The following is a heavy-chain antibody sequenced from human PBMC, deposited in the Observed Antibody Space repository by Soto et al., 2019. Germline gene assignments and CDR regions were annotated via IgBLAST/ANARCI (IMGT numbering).Heavy chain of an antibody. Sequence: EVQLVESGGGLVQPGGSLRLSCAASGFTFSSYSMNWVRQAPGKGLEWVSYISTSSSTIYYAYSVKGRFTISRDNAKNSLYLQMNSLRAEDTSVYYCAREYCSSTSCLYDYWGQGTLVTVSP. J-gene: IGHJ4*02. CDR2: ISTSSSTI. V-gene: IGHV3-48*01. D-gene: IGHD2-2*01. CDR1: GFTFSSYS. CDR3: AREYCSSTSCLYDY.